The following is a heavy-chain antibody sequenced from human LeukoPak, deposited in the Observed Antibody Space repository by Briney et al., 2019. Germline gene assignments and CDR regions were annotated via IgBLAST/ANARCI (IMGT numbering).Heavy chain of an antibody. D-gene: IGHD4-23*01. V-gene: IGHV4-39*07. Sequence: PSETLSLTCSVSGGSIRSSSYYWGWIRQPPGKGLEWIGSIYYSGTASYNPSLKSRVTISVDTSKNQFSLKLSSVTAADTAVYYCARRTTVLTPFLDYWGQGTLVTVSS. CDR2: IYYSGTA. CDR1: GGSIRSSSYY. J-gene: IGHJ4*02. CDR3: ARRTTVLTPFLDY.